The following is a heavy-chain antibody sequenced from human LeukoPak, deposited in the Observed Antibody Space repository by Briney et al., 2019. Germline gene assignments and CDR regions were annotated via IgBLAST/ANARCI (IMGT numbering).Heavy chain of an antibody. CDR3: ARSLSKSVVLLWFGDSPPSSWFDP. J-gene: IGHJ5*02. CDR1: GGSFSGYY. V-gene: IGHV4-34*01. D-gene: IGHD3-10*01. CDR2: INHSGST. Sequence: TSETLSLICAVYGGSFSGYYWSWIRQPPGKGLEWIGEINHSGSTNYNPSLKSRVTISVDTSKNQFSLKLSSVTAADTAVYYCARSLSKSVVLLWFGDSPPSSWFDPWGQGTLVTVSS.